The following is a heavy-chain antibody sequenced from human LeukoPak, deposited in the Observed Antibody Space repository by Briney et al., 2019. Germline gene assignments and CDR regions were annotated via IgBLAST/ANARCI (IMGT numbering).Heavy chain of an antibody. CDR3: AKPGIAAAATGDYFDY. V-gene: IGHV3-30*18. CDR2: ISYDGSNK. D-gene: IGHD6-13*01. Sequence: GGSLRLSCAASGFTFSSYGMRWVRQAPGKGLEWVAVISYDGSNKYYADSVKGRLTISRDNSKNTLYLQMNSLRAEDTAVYYCAKPGIAAAATGDYFDYWGQGTLVTVSS. CDR1: GFTFSSYG. J-gene: IGHJ4*02.